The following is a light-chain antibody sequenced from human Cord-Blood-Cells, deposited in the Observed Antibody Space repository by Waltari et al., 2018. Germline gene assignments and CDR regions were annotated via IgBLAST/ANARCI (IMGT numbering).Light chain of an antibody. CDR3: QQYNNWPLT. V-gene: IGKV3-15*01. Sequence: EIVMTQSPATLTVSPGERATLSCRASQSVSSKLAWYQQKPGQAPRLPSYGASTSATGIPARFRGSGSGTEFTLTISRLQSEDFAVYYCQQYNNWPLTFGGGTKVEIK. CDR1: QSVSSK. J-gene: IGKJ4*01. CDR2: GAS.